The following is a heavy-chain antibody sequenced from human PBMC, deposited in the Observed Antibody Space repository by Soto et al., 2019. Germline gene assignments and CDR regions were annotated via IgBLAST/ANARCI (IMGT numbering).Heavy chain of an antibody. CDR2: ISGSGGST. CDR1: GFTFSSYA. V-gene: IGHV3-23*01. CDR3: AKGRDIVVVPASGDLIAFDI. J-gene: IGHJ3*02. Sequence: GGSLRLSCAASGFTFSSYAMSWVRQAPGKXLEWVSAISGSGGSTYYAGSVKGRFTISRDNSKNTLYLQMNSLRAEDTAVYYCAKGRDIVVVPASGDLIAFDIWGQGTMVTVSS. D-gene: IGHD2-2*01.